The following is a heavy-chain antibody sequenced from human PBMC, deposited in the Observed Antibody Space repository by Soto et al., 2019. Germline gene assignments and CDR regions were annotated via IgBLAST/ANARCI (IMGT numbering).Heavy chain of an antibody. J-gene: IGHJ4*02. CDR1: GYTLTELS. D-gene: IGHD3-22*01. CDR2: FDPEDGET. Sequence: XSGKGSFKVTGYTLTELSMHWVRQAPGKGLEWMGGFDPEDGETIYAQKFQGRVTMTEDTSTDTAYMELSSLRSEDTAVYYCATGSNDSSGYLTLFDYWGQGTLVTVSS. V-gene: IGHV1-24*01. CDR3: ATGSNDSSGYLTLFDY.